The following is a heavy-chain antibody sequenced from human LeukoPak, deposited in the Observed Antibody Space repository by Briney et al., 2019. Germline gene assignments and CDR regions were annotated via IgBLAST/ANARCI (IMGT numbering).Heavy chain of an antibody. CDR1: GFTFSSYS. D-gene: IGHD4-23*01. J-gene: IGHJ4*02. V-gene: IGHV3-21*01. Sequence: GGSLRLSCAASGFTFSSYSMNWVRQAPGKGLEWVSSISSRSSYIYYADSGKGQFTISRDSAKNSLYLQMNSLRAEDTAVYYCARDTPGGRDDYWGQGTLVTVSS. CDR2: ISSRSSYI. CDR3: ARDTPGGRDDY.